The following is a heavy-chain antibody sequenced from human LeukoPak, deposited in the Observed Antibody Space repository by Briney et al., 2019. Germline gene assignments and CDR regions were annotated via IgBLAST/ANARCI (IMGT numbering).Heavy chain of an antibody. CDR3: ARNGASSGGSCCRGQGDY. V-gene: IGHV3-20*04. CDR1: GFTFDDYG. D-gene: IGHD2-15*01. J-gene: IGHJ4*02. Sequence: GGSLRLSCAASGFTFDDYGMSWVRQAPGKGLEWVSGINWNGGSTGYADSVKGRFTISRDNAKNSLYLQMNSLRTEDTALYYCARNGASSGGSCCRGQGDYWGQGTLVTVSS. CDR2: INWNGGST.